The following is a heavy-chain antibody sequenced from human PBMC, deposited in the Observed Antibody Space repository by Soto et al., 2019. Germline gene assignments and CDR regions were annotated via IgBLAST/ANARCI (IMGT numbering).Heavy chain of an antibody. CDR1: GFSFSRYA. D-gene: IGHD2-15*01. V-gene: IGHV3-30-3*01. J-gene: IGHJ6*02. CDR2: ISYDGSNK. CDR3: ARSCSGGSCYSRDGMDV. Sequence: GGSLRLSCAASGFSFSRYAMHWVRQAPGKGLEWVAVISYDGSNKYYTDSVKGRFTISRDNSKNTLYLQMNSLRAEDTAVYYCARSCSGGSCYSRDGMDVWGQGTTVTVSS.